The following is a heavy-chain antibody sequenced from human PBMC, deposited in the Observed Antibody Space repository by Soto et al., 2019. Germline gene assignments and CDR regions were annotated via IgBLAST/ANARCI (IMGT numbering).Heavy chain of an antibody. D-gene: IGHD3-16*01. CDR3: ARGTTVISGGGAFDI. CDR2: ISGSGGST. CDR1: GFTFSSYA. J-gene: IGHJ3*02. Sequence: GGSLRLSCAASGFTFSSYAMSWVRQAPGKGLEWVSAISGSGGSTYYADSVKGRFTISRDNSKNTLYLQMNSLRAEDTAVYYCARGTTVISGGGAFDIWGQGTMVTVSS. V-gene: IGHV3-23*01.